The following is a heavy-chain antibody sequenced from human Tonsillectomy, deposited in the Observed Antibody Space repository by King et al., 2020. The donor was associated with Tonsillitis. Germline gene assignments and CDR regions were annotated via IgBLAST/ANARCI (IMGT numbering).Heavy chain of an antibody. CDR2: ISGSGGST. D-gene: IGHD4-23*01. CDR3: AKEDYGGNPNDY. CDR1: GFTFSSYA. Sequence: EVQLVESGGGLVQPGGSLRLSWAASGFTFSSYAMSWARQAQGRGLEWVSAISGSGGSTYYADSVKGGFTIAKDNTKNTLYLQMNSLRAEDTAVYYCAKEDYGGNPNDYWGQGTLVTVSS. V-gene: IGHV3-23*04. J-gene: IGHJ4*02.